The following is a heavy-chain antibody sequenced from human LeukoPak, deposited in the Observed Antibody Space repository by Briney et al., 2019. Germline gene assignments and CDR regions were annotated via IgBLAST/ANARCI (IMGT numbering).Heavy chain of an antibody. D-gene: IGHD3-10*02. V-gene: IGHV3-21*01. Sequence: PGGSLRLSCAASGFTFSSYSMNWVRQAPGKGLEWVSSISSSSSYIFYADSVKGRFTMSRDNAKNSLFLQMNSLRAEDTAVYYCAELGINMIGGVWGKGTRVTISS. CDR2: ISSSSSYI. CDR3: AELGINMIGGV. CDR1: GFTFSSYS. J-gene: IGHJ6*04.